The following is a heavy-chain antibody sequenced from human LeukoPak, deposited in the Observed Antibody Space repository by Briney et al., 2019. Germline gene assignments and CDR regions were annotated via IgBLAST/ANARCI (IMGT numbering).Heavy chain of an antibody. J-gene: IGHJ5*02. Sequence: GESLKISCKASGYNFPKSWIGWVRQMPGKGLEWMAIIYPDDSRTKYSPSFQGQVTISADRSINTAYLQWSSLRASDTAMYYCAQSRITGTTDWFDPWGQGTLVTVSS. V-gene: IGHV5-51*01. CDR3: AQSRITGTTDWFDP. D-gene: IGHD1-7*01. CDR2: IYPDDSRT. CDR1: GYNFPKSW.